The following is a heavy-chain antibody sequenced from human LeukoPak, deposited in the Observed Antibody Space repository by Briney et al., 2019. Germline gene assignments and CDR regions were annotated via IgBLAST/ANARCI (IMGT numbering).Heavy chain of an antibody. Sequence: GGSLRLSCAASGFTFSSYAMSWVRQAPGKGLEWVSTFSGSGGSTHYADSVKGRFTISRDNSKNTLYLQMNSLRAEDTAVYYCAKDISDYYDSSGYFDYWGQGTLVTVSS. CDR2: FSGSGGST. CDR3: AKDISDYYDSSGYFDY. D-gene: IGHD3-22*01. V-gene: IGHV3-23*01. J-gene: IGHJ4*02. CDR1: GFTFSSYA.